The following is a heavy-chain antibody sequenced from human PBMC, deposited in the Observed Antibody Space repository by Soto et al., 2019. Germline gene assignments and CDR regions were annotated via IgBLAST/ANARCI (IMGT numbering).Heavy chain of an antibody. J-gene: IGHJ4*02. V-gene: IGHV4-31*03. Sequence: SETLSLTCTVSGGSISSGGYYWSWIRQHPGKGLEWIGYIYYSGSTYYKPSLKSRVTISVDTSKNQFSLKLSSVTVADTAVYYCARGPIPYFDYWGQGTLVTVSS. D-gene: IGHD2-2*02. CDR1: GGSISSGGYY. CDR3: ARGPIPYFDY. CDR2: IYYSGST.